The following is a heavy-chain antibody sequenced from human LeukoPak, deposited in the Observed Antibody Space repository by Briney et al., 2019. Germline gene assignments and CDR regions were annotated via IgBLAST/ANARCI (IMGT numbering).Heavy chain of an antibody. D-gene: IGHD3-10*01. Sequence: SETLSLTCAVYGGSFSGYYWIWIRQPPGKGLEWIGEINHSGSTNYNPSLKSRVTISVDTSKNQFSLKLSSVTAADTAVYYCARGRLEGLWFGELSVGYFDYWGQGTLVTVSS. CDR1: GGSFSGYY. J-gene: IGHJ4*02. V-gene: IGHV4-34*01. CDR2: INHSGST. CDR3: ARGRLEGLWFGELSVGYFDY.